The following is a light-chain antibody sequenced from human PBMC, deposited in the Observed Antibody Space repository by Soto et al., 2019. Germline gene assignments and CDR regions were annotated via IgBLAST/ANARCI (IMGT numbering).Light chain of an antibody. Sequence: DIVMTQSPDSLAVSRGERATINCKSSQTVLYSSNNKNYLAWYQQKPGQPPKLLIYWASTRQSGVPDRFSGSGSGTDFTLTISSLQAEDVAVYYCQQYYSTPLTFGGGTKVELK. CDR1: QTVLYSSNNKNY. CDR2: WAS. J-gene: IGKJ4*01. V-gene: IGKV4-1*01. CDR3: QQYYSTPLT.